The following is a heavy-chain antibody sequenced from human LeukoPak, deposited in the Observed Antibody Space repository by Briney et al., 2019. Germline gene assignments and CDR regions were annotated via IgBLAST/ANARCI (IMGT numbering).Heavy chain of an antibody. CDR2: INHSGST. CDR1: GGSFSGYY. Sequence: PSETLSLTCAVYGGSFSGYYWSWIRQPPGKGLEWIGEINHSGSTNYNPSLKSRVTISVDTSKNQYSLKLSSVTAADTAVYYCASLSSGYDQMNDAFDIWGQGTMVTVSS. CDR3: ASLSSGYDQMNDAFDI. V-gene: IGHV4-34*01. J-gene: IGHJ3*02. D-gene: IGHD5-12*01.